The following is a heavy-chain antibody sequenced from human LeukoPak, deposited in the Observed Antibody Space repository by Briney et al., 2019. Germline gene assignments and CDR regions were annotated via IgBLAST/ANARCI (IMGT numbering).Heavy chain of an antibody. V-gene: IGHV3-53*01. D-gene: IGHD3-22*01. CDR2: IYSDNT. CDR3: AKQAMIVVVKTQFDY. CDR1: GFTVSSNS. Sequence: GGSLRLSCTVSGFTVSSNSMSWVRQAPGKGLEWVSFIYSDNTHYLDSVKGRFTISRDNSKNTLYLQMNSLRAEDTAVYYCAKQAMIVVVKTQFDYWGQGTLVTVSS. J-gene: IGHJ4*02.